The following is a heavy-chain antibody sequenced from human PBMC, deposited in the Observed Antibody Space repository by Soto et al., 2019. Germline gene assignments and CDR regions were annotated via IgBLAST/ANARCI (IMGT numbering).Heavy chain of an antibody. Sequence: ASVKVSCKASGYIFSANYIHWVRQAPGQGLEWLGWINPHSGATNYAQKFLGRVTMSADTSASTAYMDLARLKSDDTAVYYCVRAPALGFSIWFDPWGRGTLVTVSS. CDR1: GYIFSANY. J-gene: IGHJ5*02. CDR3: VRAPALGFSIWFDP. CDR2: INPHSGAT. V-gene: IGHV1-2*02. D-gene: IGHD3-10*01.